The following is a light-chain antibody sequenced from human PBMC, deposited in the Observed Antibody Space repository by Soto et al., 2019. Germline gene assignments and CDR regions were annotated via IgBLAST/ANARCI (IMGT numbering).Light chain of an antibody. J-gene: IGKJ1*01. CDR1: QNIYSN. CDR3: LQYHNLWA. Sequence: IVMTQSPATLSVSPGERVTLSCRASQNIYSNIAWYQQRPGQAPRLLIYRASTRAIGVPARFSGSGSGTDFTLTISSLQSEDFTVYSCLQYHNLWAFGQGTKVEIK. V-gene: IGKV3-15*01. CDR2: RAS.